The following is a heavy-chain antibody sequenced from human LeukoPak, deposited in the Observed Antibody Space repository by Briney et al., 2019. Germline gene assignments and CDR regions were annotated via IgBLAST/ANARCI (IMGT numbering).Heavy chain of an antibody. D-gene: IGHD3-22*01. CDR2: ISGSGGST. CDR1: GFTFISYT. J-gene: IGHJ4*02. Sequence: GGSLRLSCAASGFTFISYTMSWVRQAPGKGLEWVSAISGSGGSTYYADSVKGRFTISRDNSKNTLYLQMNSLRAEDTAVYYCARGENYYDSTGYDYWGQGTLVTVSS. V-gene: IGHV3-23*01. CDR3: ARGENYYDSTGYDY.